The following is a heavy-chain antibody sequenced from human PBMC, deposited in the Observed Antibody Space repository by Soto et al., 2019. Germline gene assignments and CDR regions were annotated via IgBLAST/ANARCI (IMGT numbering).Heavy chain of an antibody. J-gene: IGHJ5*02. CDR3: ARGFPLWLGP. CDR1: GYTFTSDG. Sequence: ASVQGSSKASGYTFTSDGISWVRQAPGQGLQWRGWISAYNGNTNYAQKLQGRVPMPTDTSTSTAYMELSSLRSEDTAVYYCARGFPLWLGPWGNGTLFTVSS. V-gene: IGHV1-18*01. CDR2: ISAYNGNT. D-gene: IGHD2-21*01.